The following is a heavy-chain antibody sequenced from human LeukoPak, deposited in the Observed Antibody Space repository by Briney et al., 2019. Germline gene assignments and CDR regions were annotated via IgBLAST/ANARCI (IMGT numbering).Heavy chain of an antibody. CDR2: SGVSST. Sequence: SGVSSTDYAASVKGRFTISRDNAKNTLYLQMNSLRAEDTAVYYCTRGYCSSTSCLSRFADYWGQGALVTVSS. J-gene: IGHJ4*02. CDR3: TRGYCSSTSCLSRFADY. D-gene: IGHD2-2*01. V-gene: IGHV3-74*01.